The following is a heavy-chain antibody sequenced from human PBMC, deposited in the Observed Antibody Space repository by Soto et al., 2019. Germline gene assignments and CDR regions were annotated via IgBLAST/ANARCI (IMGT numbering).Heavy chain of an antibody. Sequence: SVKVSCKASGGTFSSYAISWVRQAPGQGLEWMGGIIPIFGTANYAQKFQGRATITADESTSTAYMELSSLRSEDTAVYYCARYWDHYDSSGYYPSYWYFDLWGRGTLVTVSS. D-gene: IGHD3-22*01. V-gene: IGHV1-69*13. CDR3: ARYWDHYDSSGYYPSYWYFDL. CDR1: GGTFSSYA. CDR2: IIPIFGTA. J-gene: IGHJ2*01.